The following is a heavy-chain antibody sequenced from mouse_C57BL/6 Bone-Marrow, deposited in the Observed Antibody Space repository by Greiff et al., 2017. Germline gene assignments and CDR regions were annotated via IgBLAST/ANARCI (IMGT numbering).Heavy chain of an antibody. J-gene: IGHJ4*01. CDR2: ISDGGGYT. V-gene: IGHV5-4*01. CDR1: GFTFSSYA. Sequence: EVQLVESGGGLVKPGGSLKLSCAASGFTFSSYAMSWVRQTPEKGLEWVATISDGGGYTYYPDNVKGRFTMSRDNAKNNLYLQMSHLKSEDTAMYYCARGRERYDMDYWGQGTTVTVSS. CDR3: ARGRERYDMDY.